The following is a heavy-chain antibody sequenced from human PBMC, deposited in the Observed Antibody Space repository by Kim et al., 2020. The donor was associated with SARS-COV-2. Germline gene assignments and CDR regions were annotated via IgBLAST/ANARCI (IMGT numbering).Heavy chain of an antibody. CDR3: ARARAPTLRHFDWTQYWYLDL. V-gene: IGHV4-31*03. Sequence: SETLSLTCTVSGGSISSGGYYWSWIRQHPGKGREWIGYIYYSGSTYYNPSLKSRVTISVYTSKNQFSLKLSSVTAAYTAVYSCARARAPTLRHFDWTQYWYLDLGGRGTLVTVSS. J-gene: IGHJ2*01. CDR1: GGSISSGGYY. D-gene: IGHD3-9*01. CDR2: IYYSGST.